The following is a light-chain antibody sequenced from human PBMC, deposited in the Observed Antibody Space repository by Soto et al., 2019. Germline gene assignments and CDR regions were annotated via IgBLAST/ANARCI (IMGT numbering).Light chain of an antibody. J-gene: IGKJ1*01. Sequence: IVLTPSPGTLSLSPREKATLSCRASQSVNSKYLXWYXQKRGQXXXLIIYGASSRATGIPERFSGSGSGTDFTLTISRLEPEDFAVYYCQEYPRTFGQGTKVDIK. CDR2: GAS. CDR3: QEYPRT. CDR1: QSVNSKY. V-gene: IGKV3-20*01.